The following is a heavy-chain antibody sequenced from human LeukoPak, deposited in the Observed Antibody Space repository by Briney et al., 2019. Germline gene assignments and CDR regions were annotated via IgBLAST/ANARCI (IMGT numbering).Heavy chain of an antibody. CDR1: GGSISSGGYY. J-gene: IGHJ4*02. CDR3: ARARSYVPYCGGDCYPLYYFDY. D-gene: IGHD2-21*02. V-gene: IGHV4-31*03. CDR2: IYYSGST. Sequence: NTSETLSLTCTVSGGSISSGGYYWSWIRQHPGKGLEWIGYIYYSGSTYYNPSLKSRVTISVDTSKNQFSLKLSSVTAADTAVYYCARARSYVPYCGGDCYPLYYFDYWGQGTLVTVSS.